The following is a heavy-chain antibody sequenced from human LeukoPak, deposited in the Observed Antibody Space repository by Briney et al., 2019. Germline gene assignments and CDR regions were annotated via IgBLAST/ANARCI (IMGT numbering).Heavy chain of an antibody. D-gene: IGHD3-9*01. Sequence: GGSLRLSCSASGFSFSAYAMHWVRQSPGRGLEYVAAIGPSGTSTYFADFVKGRFTISRDNSKNTVYLQMSSLRTEDTAVYFCTGSTTGYYSYWGQGTLVTVSS. CDR3: TGSTTGYYSY. CDR2: IGPSGTST. V-gene: IGHV3-64D*06. J-gene: IGHJ4*02. CDR1: GFSFSAYA.